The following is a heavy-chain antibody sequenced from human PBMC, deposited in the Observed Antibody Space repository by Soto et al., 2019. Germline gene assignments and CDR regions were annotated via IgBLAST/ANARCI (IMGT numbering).Heavy chain of an antibody. J-gene: IGHJ3*02. CDR1: Y. Sequence: YWSWIRQPPGKGLEWIGYIYYSGSTNYNPSLKSRVTISVDTSKNQFSLKLSSVTAADTAVYYCARDRRRYYGSGSYGDAFDIWGQGTMVTVSS. CDR2: IYYSGST. CDR3: ARDRRRYYGSGSYGDAFDI. V-gene: IGHV4-59*01. D-gene: IGHD3-10*01.